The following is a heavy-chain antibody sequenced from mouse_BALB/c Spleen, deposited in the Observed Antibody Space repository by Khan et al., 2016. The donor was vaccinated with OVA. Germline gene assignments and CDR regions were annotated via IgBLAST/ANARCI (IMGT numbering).Heavy chain of an antibody. CDR2: IYPGNVNT. Sequence: VQLQQSGPELVKPGASVRISCKASGYTFTSYYIHWVKQRPGQGLEWIGWIYPGNVNTKYNEKFKGKATLTADTSSSTAYMQLSSLTSEDSAVYFCARWGGNYPSYAMDYWGQGTSVTVPS. V-gene: IGHV1S56*01. J-gene: IGHJ4*01. CDR3: ARWGGNYPSYAMDY. CDR1: GYTFTSYY. D-gene: IGHD2-1*01.